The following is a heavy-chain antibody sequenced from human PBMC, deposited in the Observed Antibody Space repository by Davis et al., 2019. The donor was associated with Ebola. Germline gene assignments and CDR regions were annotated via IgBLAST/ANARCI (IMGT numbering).Heavy chain of an antibody. J-gene: IGHJ6*03. CDR2: INPSGGST. V-gene: IGHV1-46*01. D-gene: IGHD5-12*01. CDR3: ARDSGYDSYYYYYMDV. CDR1: GYTFTSYY. Sequence: ASVKVSCKASGYTFTSYYMHWVRQAPGQGLEWMGIINPSGGSTSYAQKFQGRVTMTRDTSTSTVYMELSSLRSEDTAVYYCARDSGYDSYYYYYMDVWGKGTTVTVSS.